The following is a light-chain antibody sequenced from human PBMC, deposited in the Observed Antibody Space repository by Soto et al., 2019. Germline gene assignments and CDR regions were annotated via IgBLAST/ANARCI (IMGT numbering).Light chain of an antibody. V-gene: IGKV2-30*02. CDR1: QSLVHSDGNTY. Sequence: DVVMTQSPLSLPVTLGQPASISCRSRQSLVHSDGNTYLNWFKQRXGQSPRXXSYMVSNRDSGVPDRFRGSGSGTDFTLKISRVEAEDVGVYYCMQATHWPWTFGQGTKVDIK. CDR3: MQATHWPWT. J-gene: IGKJ1*01. CDR2: MVS.